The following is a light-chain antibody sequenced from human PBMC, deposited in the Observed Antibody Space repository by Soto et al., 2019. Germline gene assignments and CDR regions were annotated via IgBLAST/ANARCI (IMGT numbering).Light chain of an antibody. CDR3: QQYNNGYA. J-gene: IGKJ2*01. Sequence: EIVMTQSPTTLSVSPGQRVTLSCRASQSVRSNLAWYQHKPGQAPRLLIYGASTRATGIPARFSGSGSGTEFSLTISSLQSEEFAIYYCQQYNNGYAFGQGTKLEIK. V-gene: IGKV3-15*01. CDR2: GAS. CDR1: QSVRSN.